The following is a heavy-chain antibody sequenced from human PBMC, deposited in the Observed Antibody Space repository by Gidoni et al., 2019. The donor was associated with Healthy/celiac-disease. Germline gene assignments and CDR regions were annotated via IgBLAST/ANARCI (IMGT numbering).Heavy chain of an antibody. D-gene: IGHD6-13*01. Sequence: QVQLQESCPALVKPSQTLSLTCTVPGGSISSGGYYWSWIRQHPGKGLEWIGYIYYSGSTYYNPSLKSRVTISVDTSKNQFSLKLSSVTAADTAVYYCARGGGSWWANWFDPWGQGTLVTVSS. CDR1: GGSISSGGYY. J-gene: IGHJ5*02. CDR3: ARGGGSWWANWFDP. V-gene: IGHV4-31*03. CDR2: IYYSGST.